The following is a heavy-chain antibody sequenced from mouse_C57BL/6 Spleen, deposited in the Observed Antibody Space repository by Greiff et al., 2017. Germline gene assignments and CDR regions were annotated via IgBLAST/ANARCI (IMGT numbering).Heavy chain of an antibody. J-gene: IGHJ4*01. D-gene: IGHD3-2*02. V-gene: IGHV1-26*01. CDR1: GYTFTDYY. Sequence: EVQLQQSGPELVKPGASVKISCKASGYTFTDYYMNWVKQSHGKSLEWIGDINPNNGGTSYNQKFKGKATLTVDKSSSTAYMELRSLTSEDSAVYYCARQLRPIPYYYAMDYWGQGTSVTVSS. CDR3: ARQLRPIPYYYAMDY. CDR2: INPNNGGT.